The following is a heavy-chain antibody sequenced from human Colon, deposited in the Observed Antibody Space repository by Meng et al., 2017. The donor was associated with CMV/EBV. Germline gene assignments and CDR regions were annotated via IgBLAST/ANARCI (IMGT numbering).Heavy chain of an antibody. CDR2: ISSSGGTT. CDR3: AKRDTIFWDY. J-gene: IGHJ4*02. Sequence: EGQLLGSGGGLGQPGGSMRLSCAASGFTFSSYAMSWVRQAPGKGLEWVSTISSSGGTTYYSDSLKGRFTISRDNSKNTLYLQMNSLRAEDTAIYYCAKRDTIFWDYWGQGTLVTVSS. V-gene: IGHV3-23*01. CDR1: GFTFSSYA. D-gene: IGHD3-3*01.